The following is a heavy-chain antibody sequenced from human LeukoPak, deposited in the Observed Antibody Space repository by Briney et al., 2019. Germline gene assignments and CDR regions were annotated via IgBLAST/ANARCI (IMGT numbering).Heavy chain of an antibody. J-gene: IGHJ4*02. CDR2: FDPEDGET. CDR1: GYTLTELS. Sequence: GASVKVSCKVSGYTLTELSMHWVRQAPGKGLEWMGGFDPEDGETIYAQKFQGRVTMTEDTSTDTAYMELSNLRSDDTAAYYCATNLAMVVTPAYYWGQGTLVTVSS. CDR3: ATNLAMVVTPAYY. D-gene: IGHD4-23*01. V-gene: IGHV1-24*01.